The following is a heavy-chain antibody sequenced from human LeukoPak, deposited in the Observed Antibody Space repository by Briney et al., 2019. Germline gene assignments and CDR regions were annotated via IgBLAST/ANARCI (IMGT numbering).Heavy chain of an antibody. D-gene: IGHD5-18*01. V-gene: IGHV4-59*06. CDR1: GGSISSYY. J-gene: IGHJ4*02. CDR3: ARDSGVRYSYGYGYYFDY. Sequence: SETLSLTCTVSGGSISSYYWSWIRQHPGKGLEWIGYIYYSGSTYYNPSLKSRVTISVDTSKNQFSLKLSSVTAADTAVYYCARDSGVRYSYGYGYYFDYWGQGTLVTVSS. CDR2: IYYSGST.